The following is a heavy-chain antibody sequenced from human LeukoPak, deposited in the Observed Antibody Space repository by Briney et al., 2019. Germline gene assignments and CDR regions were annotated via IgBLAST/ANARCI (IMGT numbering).Heavy chain of an antibody. D-gene: IGHD3-16*01. Sequence: SETLSLTCNVSGAYISSSYWSWIRQPPGKGLEWIGYIYHSGSTYYNPSLKSRVTISVDRSKNQFSLKLSSVTAADTAVYYCARGGGGYDFDYWGQGTLVTVSS. V-gene: IGHV4-59*12. CDR1: GAYISSSY. CDR2: IYHSGST. J-gene: IGHJ4*02. CDR3: ARGGGGYDFDY.